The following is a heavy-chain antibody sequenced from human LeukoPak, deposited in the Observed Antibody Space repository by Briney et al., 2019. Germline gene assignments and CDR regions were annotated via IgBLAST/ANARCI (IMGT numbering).Heavy chain of an antibody. CDR2: INPNSGGT. CDR3: VRDGYSGGAFDI. CDR1: GYTFTGYY. D-gene: IGHD5-12*01. V-gene: IGHV1-2*02. Sequence: ASVKVSXKASGYTFTGYYMHWVRQAPGQGLEWMGWINPNSGGTNYAQKFQGRVTMTRDTSITTAFMELNILKSDDTAVYYCVRDGYSGGAFDIWGQGTMVTVSS. J-gene: IGHJ3*02.